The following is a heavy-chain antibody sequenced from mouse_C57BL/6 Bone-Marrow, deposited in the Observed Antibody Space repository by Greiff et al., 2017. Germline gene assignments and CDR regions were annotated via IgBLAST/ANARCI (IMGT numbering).Heavy chain of an antibody. Sequence: LLEPGASVMMSGKASGYTFTDSYMNWVKQSHGKSLEWIGVINPYKGGTSYNQKFKGKATLTVDKSSSTAYTELNSLSSEDYAVYYCASLLTWFAYWGQGTLVTVSA. CDR1: GYTFTDSY. CDR2: INPYKGGT. CDR3: ASLLTWFAY. J-gene: IGHJ3*01. V-gene: IGHV1-19*01. D-gene: IGHD1-1*01.